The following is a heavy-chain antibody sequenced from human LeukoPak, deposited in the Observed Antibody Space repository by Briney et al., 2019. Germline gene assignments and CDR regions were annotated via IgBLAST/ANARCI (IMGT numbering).Heavy chain of an antibody. Sequence: ASVNVSCKASGYTFTVYFMHWVRQAPGQGLEWMGWINPNSGGTNYAQKFQGRVTMTRGTSISTAYMELSRLRSDDTAVYYCARELNYDSSGYYFDYWGQGTLVTVSS. D-gene: IGHD3-22*01. CDR3: ARELNYDSSGYYFDY. CDR1: GYTFTVYF. V-gene: IGHV1-2*02. J-gene: IGHJ4*02. CDR2: INPNSGGT.